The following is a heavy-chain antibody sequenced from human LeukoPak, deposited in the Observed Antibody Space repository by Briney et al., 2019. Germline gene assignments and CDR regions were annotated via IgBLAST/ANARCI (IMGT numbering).Heavy chain of an antibody. D-gene: IGHD6-19*01. V-gene: IGHV3-33*01. CDR1: GFTFSSYG. CDR3: ARDLGSGWMEGYFDY. Sequence: GGSLRLSCAASGFTFSSYGTHWVRQAPGKGLEWVAVIWYDGSNKYYADSVKGRFTISRDNSQNTLYLQMNSLRAEDTAVYYWARDLGSGWMEGYFDYWGQGTLVTVSS. J-gene: IGHJ4*02. CDR2: IWYDGSNK.